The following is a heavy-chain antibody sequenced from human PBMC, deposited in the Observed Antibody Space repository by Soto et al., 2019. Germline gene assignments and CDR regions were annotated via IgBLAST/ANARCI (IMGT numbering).Heavy chain of an antibody. D-gene: IGHD2-21*01. Sequence: GSSVQVSCKASGYTLTHLYMHWVRQAPGQGLEWMGILNPSGGFTSKAQKFQGRVIMTRDTSTSTVYMELSSLRSEDTAVYYCARGPTARIADSGQGNLVTVSS. CDR3: ARGPTARIAD. V-gene: IGHV1-46*01. CDR1: GYTLTHLY. J-gene: IGHJ4*02. CDR2: LNPSGGFT.